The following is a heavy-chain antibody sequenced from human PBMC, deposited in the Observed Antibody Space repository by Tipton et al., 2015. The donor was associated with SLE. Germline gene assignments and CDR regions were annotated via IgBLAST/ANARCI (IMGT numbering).Heavy chain of an antibody. CDR3: ATHVAEGPWASTKDIYYFDS. D-gene: IGHD1-14*01. Sequence: LRLSCTVSGGSISSSSYYWGWIRQPPGKGLEWIGSIYYSGSPYYNPSLKSRVTISVDTSKNHFSQNLDSVSAADAAVYDCATHVAEGPWASTKDIYYFDSWGQGALVTVSS. J-gene: IGHJ4*02. V-gene: IGHV4-39*02. CDR2: IYYSGSP. CDR1: GGSISSSSYY.